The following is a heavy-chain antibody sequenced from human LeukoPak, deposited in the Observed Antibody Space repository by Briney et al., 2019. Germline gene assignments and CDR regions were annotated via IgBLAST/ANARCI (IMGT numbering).Heavy chain of an antibody. CDR2: ISADNGNT. D-gene: IGHD3-10*01. Sequence: ASVKVSCKASGYTFTNYGISWVRQAPGQGLEWMGWISADNGNTNYAQKFQGRVTMTTDTSTSTAYMELRSLRSDDTAVYYCAREQYYGSGPYYMDVWGKGTTVTFSS. V-gene: IGHV1-18*01. J-gene: IGHJ6*03. CDR1: GYTFTNYG. CDR3: AREQYYGSGPYYMDV.